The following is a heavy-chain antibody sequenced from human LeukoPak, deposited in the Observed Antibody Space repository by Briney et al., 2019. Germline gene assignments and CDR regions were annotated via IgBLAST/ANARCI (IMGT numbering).Heavy chain of an antibody. CDR2: FDPEDGET. D-gene: IGHD3-22*01. CDR1: GYTLTELS. V-gene: IGHV1-24*01. CDR3: ARGLNKDYYDSSGYYY. J-gene: IGHJ4*02. Sequence: ASVKVSCKVSGYTLTELSMHWVRQAPGKGLEWMGGFDPEDGETIYAQKFQGRVTMTRNTSISTAYMELSSLRSEDTAVYYCARGLNKDYYDSSGYYYWGQGTLVTVSS.